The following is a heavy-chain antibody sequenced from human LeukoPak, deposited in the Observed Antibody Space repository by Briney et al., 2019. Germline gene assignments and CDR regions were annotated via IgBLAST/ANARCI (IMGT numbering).Heavy chain of an antibody. CDR1: GYTFTGYY. V-gene: IGHV1-2*06. CDR3: ARGWLAETTVVTPYNY. Sequence: ASVKVSCKASGYTFTGYYMHWVRQAPGQGLEWMGRINPNSGGTNYAQKFQGRVTITRDTSASTAYMELSSLRSDDTAVYYCARGWLAETTVVTPYNYWGQGTLVTVSS. D-gene: IGHD4-23*01. CDR2: INPNSGGT. J-gene: IGHJ4*02.